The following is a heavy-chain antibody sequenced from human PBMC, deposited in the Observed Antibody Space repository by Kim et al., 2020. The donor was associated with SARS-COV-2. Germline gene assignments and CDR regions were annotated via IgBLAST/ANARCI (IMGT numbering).Heavy chain of an antibody. J-gene: IGHJ4*02. CDR2: VFSDGNT. CDR3: AHSGYFSFDY. D-gene: IGHD5-12*01. CDR1: DDSFGRADW. V-gene: IGHV4-4*02. Sequence: SETLSLTCIISDDSFGRADWWGWVRQSPEKGLEWIGEVFSDGNTNYNPSLKSRVTISIDNSRKRFSLQLTSVTAADTATYFCAHSGYFSFDYWGQGTLVTVSS.